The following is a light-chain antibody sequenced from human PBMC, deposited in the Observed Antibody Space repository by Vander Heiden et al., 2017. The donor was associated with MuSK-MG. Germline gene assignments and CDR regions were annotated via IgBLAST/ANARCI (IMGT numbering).Light chain of an antibody. CDR2: WAS. J-gene: IGKJ2*01. Sequence: DIVMTQSPDSLAVSLGERATINCKSSQSVLYSSNNKNYLAWYQQKPGHPPKLLISWASTRESGVPDRFSGSGSGTDFTLSITSLQAEDVAVYYCQQYYNVPVTFGQGTKLEIK. V-gene: IGKV4-1*01. CDR1: QSVLYSSNNKNY. CDR3: QQYYNVPVT.